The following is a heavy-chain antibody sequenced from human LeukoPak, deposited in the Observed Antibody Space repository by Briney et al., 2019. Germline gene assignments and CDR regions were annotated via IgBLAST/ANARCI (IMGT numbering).Heavy chain of an antibody. Sequence: GGSLRLSCAASGFTFSSYAMSWVRQAPGKGLEWVSAISGSGGSTYYADSVKGRFTISRDNSKSTLYLQMNSLRAEDTAVYYCAKFGRFVRQQQLVDFDYWGQGTLVTVSS. CDR1: GFTFSSYA. CDR3: AKFGRFVRQQQLVDFDY. CDR2: ISGSGGST. V-gene: IGHV3-23*01. D-gene: IGHD6-13*01. J-gene: IGHJ4*02.